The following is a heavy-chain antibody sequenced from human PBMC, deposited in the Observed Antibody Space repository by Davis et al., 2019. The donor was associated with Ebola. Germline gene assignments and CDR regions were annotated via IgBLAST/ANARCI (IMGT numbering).Heavy chain of an antibody. V-gene: IGHV1-45*02. D-gene: IGHD3-16*01. J-gene: IGHJ4*02. CDR1: GYIFTSYA. CDR2: ITPFNGNT. CDR3: ASSGGGVTAFDY. Sequence: SVKVSCKASGYIFTSYAMSWVRQAPGQALEWMGWITPFNGNTNYAQKFQDRVTITRDRSMSTAYMELSSLRSEDTAMYYCASSGGGVTAFDYWGQGTLVTVSS.